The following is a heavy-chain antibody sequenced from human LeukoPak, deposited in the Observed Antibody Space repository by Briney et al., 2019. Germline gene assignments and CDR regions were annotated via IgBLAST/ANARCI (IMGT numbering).Heavy chain of an antibody. Sequence: ASVKVSCKVSGDIFTGYYMHWVRQAPGQGFEWMGWINPDSGGIRYAQKFQGSVTMTRDTSISTAYMELSGLRSEDTAVYFCARAAGDSYGYRYYFDYWGQGTLVTVSS. D-gene: IGHD5-18*01. CDR3: ARAAGDSYGYRYYFDY. CDR1: GDIFTGYY. V-gene: IGHV1-2*04. J-gene: IGHJ4*02. CDR2: INPDSGGI.